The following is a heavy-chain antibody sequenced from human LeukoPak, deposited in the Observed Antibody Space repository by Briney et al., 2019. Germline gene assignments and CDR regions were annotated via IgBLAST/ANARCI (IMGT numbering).Heavy chain of an antibody. V-gene: IGHV4-31*03. CDR2: IYYSGST. CDR1: GGSISSGGYY. D-gene: IGHD2/OR15-2a*01. J-gene: IGHJ4*02. CDR3: ARGTTRLPYYFDY. Sequence: PSETLSLTCTVSGGSISSGGYYWSWIRQHPGKGLEWIGYIYYSGSTYYNPSLKSRVTISVDTSKNQFSLKLSSVTAADTAVYYCARGTTRLPYYFDYWGQGTLVTVSS.